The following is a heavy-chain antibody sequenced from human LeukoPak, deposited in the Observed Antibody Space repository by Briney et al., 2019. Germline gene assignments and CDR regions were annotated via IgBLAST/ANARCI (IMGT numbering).Heavy chain of an antibody. D-gene: IGHD5-18*01. CDR1: GFTFSSYW. Sequence: PGRSLRLSCAASGFTFSSYWMHWVRQAPGKGLVWVSRINSDGSSTSYADSVKGRFTISRDNAKNTLYLQMNSLRAEDTAVYYCARDLPDSYGPEGNWYFDLWGRGTLVTVSS. CDR3: ARDLPDSYGPEGNWYFDL. CDR2: INSDGSST. V-gene: IGHV3-74*01. J-gene: IGHJ2*01.